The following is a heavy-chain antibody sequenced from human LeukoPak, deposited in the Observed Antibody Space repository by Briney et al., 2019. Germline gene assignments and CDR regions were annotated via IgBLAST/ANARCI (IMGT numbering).Heavy chain of an antibody. V-gene: IGHV3-21*01. CDR2: VSTTGSDT. CDR1: GYTFSGYA. Sequence: GGSLRLSCAASGYTFSGYAMNWVRQAPGKGLEWVSSVSTTGSDTYYADSVKGRFTISRDSSKNSVYLQMNSLRPEDTAIYYCARGRDGYPYNFWGQGTLVTVSS. CDR3: ARGRDGYPYNF. D-gene: IGHD5-24*01. J-gene: IGHJ4*02.